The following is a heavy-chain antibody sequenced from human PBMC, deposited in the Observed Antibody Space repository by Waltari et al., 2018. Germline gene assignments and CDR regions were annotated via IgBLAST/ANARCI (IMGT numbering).Heavy chain of an antibody. CDR1: GFTFSSYG. CDR2: IWYDGSNK. D-gene: IGHD4-17*01. J-gene: IGHJ4*02. Sequence: QVQLVESGGGVVQPGRSLRLSCAASGFTFSSYGMHWVRQAPGKGLEWVSVIWYDGSNKYYADSVKGRFTISRDNSKNTLYLQMNSLRAEDTAVYYCARDHYGDYDLDYWGQGTLVTVSS. V-gene: IGHV3-33*01. CDR3: ARDHYGDYDLDY.